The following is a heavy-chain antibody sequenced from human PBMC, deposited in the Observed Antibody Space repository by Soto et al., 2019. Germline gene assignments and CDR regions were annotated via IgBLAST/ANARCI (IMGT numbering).Heavy chain of an antibody. D-gene: IGHD3-22*01. CDR1: GFTFSSYS. Sequence: PEGSLRLSCAASGFTFSSYSMNWVRQAPGKGLEWVSSISSSSSYIYYADSVKGRFTISRDNAKNSLYLQMNSLRAEDTAVYYCARRDYYDSSGYYWWYNWFDPWGQGTLVTVSS. CDR3: ARRDYYDSSGYYWWYNWFDP. CDR2: ISSSSSYI. V-gene: IGHV3-21*01. J-gene: IGHJ5*02.